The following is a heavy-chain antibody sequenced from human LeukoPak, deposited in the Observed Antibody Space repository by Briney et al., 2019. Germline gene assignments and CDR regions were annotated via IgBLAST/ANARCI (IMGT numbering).Heavy chain of an antibody. V-gene: IGHV3-23*01. CDR2: ISGSGGST. CDR3: AKGYCSGGSCYVGYGMDV. J-gene: IGHJ6*02. CDR1: GFTFSSYA. D-gene: IGHD2-15*01. Sequence: GGSLRLSCAASGFTFSSYAMSWVRQAPGKGLEWVSAISGSGGSTYYADSVKGRFTISRDNSKNTLYLQMNSLRAEDTAVYYCAKGYCSGGSCYVGYGMDVWGQGTTVTVSS.